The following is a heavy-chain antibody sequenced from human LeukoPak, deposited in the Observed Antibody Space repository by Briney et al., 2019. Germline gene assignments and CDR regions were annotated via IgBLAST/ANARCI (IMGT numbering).Heavy chain of an antibody. CDR2: IYYSGST. Sequence: SETLSLTCTVSGGSISSYYWSWIRQPPGKGLEWIGYIYYSGSTNYNPSLKSRVTISVDTSKNQFSLKLTSVTAADTAVYYCARGLGRQQLVSPFDYWGQGTLVTVSS. CDR1: GGSISSYY. V-gene: IGHV4-59*08. CDR3: ARGLGRQQLVSPFDY. J-gene: IGHJ4*02. D-gene: IGHD6-13*01.